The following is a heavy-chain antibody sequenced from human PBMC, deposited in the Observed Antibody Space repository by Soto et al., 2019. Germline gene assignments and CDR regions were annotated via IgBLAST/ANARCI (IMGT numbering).Heavy chain of an antibody. CDR3: ARDGHYDFWSGYLPYYYYGMDV. CDR2: IIPIFGTA. Sequence: ASVNVSCKSSGGTFSSYSISWVRQAPGQGLECMGGIIPIFGTANYAQKFQGRVTITADKSTSTAYMELSSLRSEDTAVYYCARDGHYDFWSGYLPYYYYGMDVWGQGTTVTVSS. CDR1: GGTFSSYS. V-gene: IGHV1-69*06. D-gene: IGHD3-3*01. J-gene: IGHJ6*02.